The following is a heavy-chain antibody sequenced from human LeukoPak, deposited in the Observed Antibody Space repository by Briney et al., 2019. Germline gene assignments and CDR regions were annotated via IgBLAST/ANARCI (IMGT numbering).Heavy chain of an antibody. D-gene: IGHD6-19*01. J-gene: IGHJ6*02. CDR1: GFTFSSYA. CDR2: ISYDGSNK. CDR3: ATDIAVAGTATSYYYYGMDV. Sequence: PGGSLRLSCAASGFTFSSYAMHWVRQAPGKGLEWVAAISYDGSNKYYADSVKGRFTISRDNSKNTLYLQMNSLRAEDTAVYYCATDIAVAGTATSYYYYGMDVWGQGTTVTVSS. V-gene: IGHV3-30*04.